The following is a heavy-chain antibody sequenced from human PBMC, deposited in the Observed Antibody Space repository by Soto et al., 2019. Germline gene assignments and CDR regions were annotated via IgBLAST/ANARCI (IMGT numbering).Heavy chain of an antibody. CDR1: GASISSGGDD. J-gene: IGHJ4*02. V-gene: IGHV4-31*03. D-gene: IGHD4-17*01. CDR2: IYYSGST. CDR3: AREVVVSSTVTTLYYFDY. Sequence: SVTISLACTVSGASISSGGDDWSWIRQHPGKGLEWIGYIYYSGSTYYNPSLKSRVTISVDTSKNQFSLKLSSVTAADTAVYYCAREVVVSSTVTTLYYFDYCGQGTLVTVSS.